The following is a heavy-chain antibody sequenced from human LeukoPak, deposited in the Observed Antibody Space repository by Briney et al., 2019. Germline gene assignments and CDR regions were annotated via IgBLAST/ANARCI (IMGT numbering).Heavy chain of an antibody. D-gene: IGHD2-15*01. CDR1: GFTLSSYW. CDR3: ARAGRGGNWFDP. Sequence: GSLRLSCAASGFTLSSYWMHWVRQGPGKGLVWVSRINRDGSSTNYADSVKGRFTISRDNAKNTLYLQMNSLRAEDTAVYYCARAGRGGNWFDPWGQGTLVTVSS. CDR2: INRDGSST. J-gene: IGHJ5*02. V-gene: IGHV3-74*01.